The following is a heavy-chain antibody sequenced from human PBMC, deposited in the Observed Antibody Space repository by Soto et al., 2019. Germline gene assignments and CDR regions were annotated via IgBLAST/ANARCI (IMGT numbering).Heavy chain of an antibody. CDR1: GYSISSSNW. D-gene: IGHD3-10*01. CDR2: IYYSGSA. Sequence: PSETLSLTCAVSGYSISSSNWWGWIRQPPGKGLEWIGYIYYSGSAYYNPSLKSRVTMSVDTSKNQFSLKMSSVTAVGTAVYYCARSSPAGYYFDYWGQGTLVTVSS. CDR3: ARSSPAGYYFDY. V-gene: IGHV4-28*01. J-gene: IGHJ4*02.